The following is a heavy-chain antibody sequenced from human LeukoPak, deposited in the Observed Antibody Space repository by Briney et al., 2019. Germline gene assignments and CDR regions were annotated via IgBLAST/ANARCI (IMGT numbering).Heavy chain of an antibody. Sequence: SETLSLTCTVSGGSISTYYWSWIRQPPGKGLEWIGYMYRTGSTNYNPSLKSRVTITPDTSKNQFSLRLTSVTAADTAVYHCAREGTYGWYNWFDPWGQGTLATVSS. CDR1: GGSISTYY. D-gene: IGHD6-19*01. V-gene: IGHV4-59*01. CDR3: AREGTYGWYNWFDP. J-gene: IGHJ5*02. CDR2: MYRTGST.